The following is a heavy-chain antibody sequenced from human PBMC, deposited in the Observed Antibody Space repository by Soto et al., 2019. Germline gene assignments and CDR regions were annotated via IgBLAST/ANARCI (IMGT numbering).Heavy chain of an antibody. CDR1: GYTLTELS. J-gene: IGHJ5*02. Sequence: GALVKVSCTVSGYTLTELSMHWVRQAPGKGLEWMGGFDPEDGETIYAQKFQGRVTMTEDTSTDTAYMELSSLRSEDTAVYYCPPESHAVSSTSCSVGFDPGGKGTLVTV. CDR3: PPESHAVSSTSCSVGFDP. V-gene: IGHV1-24*01. D-gene: IGHD2-2*01. CDR2: FDPEDGET.